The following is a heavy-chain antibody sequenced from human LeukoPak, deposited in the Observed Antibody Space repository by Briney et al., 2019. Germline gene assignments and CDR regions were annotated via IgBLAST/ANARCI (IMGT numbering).Heavy chain of an antibody. J-gene: IGHJ5*02. CDR1: GYTFTGYY. Sequence: ASVKVSCKASGYTFTGYYMHWVRQAPGQGLEWMGWINPNSGGTNYAQKFQGRVTMTRDTSISTAYMELSRLRSDDTAVYYCARARITMVRGVTTNWFDPWGQGTLVTVSS. V-gene: IGHV1-2*02. CDR2: INPNSGGT. D-gene: IGHD3-10*01. CDR3: ARARITMVRGVTTNWFDP.